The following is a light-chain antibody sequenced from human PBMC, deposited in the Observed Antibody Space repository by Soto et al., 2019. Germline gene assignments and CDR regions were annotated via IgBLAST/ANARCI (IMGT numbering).Light chain of an antibody. CDR3: QQYNNWPRGT. V-gene: IGKV3-15*01. CDR2: GAS. CDR1: QSVSSN. Sequence: EIVMTQSPATLSVSPGERATLSCRASQSVSSNLAWYQQKPCQAPRILIYGASTRATGIPARFRGSGSGTDFTLTISSLQSEDFAVYYCQQYNNWPRGTVGQGTKLEIK. J-gene: IGKJ2*02.